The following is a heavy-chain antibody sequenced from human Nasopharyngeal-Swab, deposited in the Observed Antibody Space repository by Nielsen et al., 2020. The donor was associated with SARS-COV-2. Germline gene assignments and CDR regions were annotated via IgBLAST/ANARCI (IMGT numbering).Heavy chain of an antibody. D-gene: IGHD5-18*01. V-gene: IGHV3-9*01. CDR3: AKSIQLWSYYFDY. Sequence: SLKISCAASGLTFDDYAMHWVRQAPGKGPEWVSAISWNSGIIGYADSVKGRFTISRDNAKNSLYLQMNSLRAEDTALYYCAKSIQLWSYYFDYWGQGTLVTVSS. J-gene: IGHJ4*02. CDR2: ISWNSGII. CDR1: GLTFDDYA.